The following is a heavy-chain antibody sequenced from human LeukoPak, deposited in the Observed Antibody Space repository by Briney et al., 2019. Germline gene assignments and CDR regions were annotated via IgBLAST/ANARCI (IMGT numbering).Heavy chain of an antibody. J-gene: IGHJ4*02. CDR2: FYNTGNT. CDR1: GDSISSYY. V-gene: IGHV4-59*12. Sequence: SETLSLTCNVSGDSISSYYWSWIRQPPGKGLEWIGHFYNTGNTIYNPSLKSRVTISVDKSKNQFSLKLSSVTAADTAVYYCARVGRMPRVYYFDYWGQGTLVTVSS. D-gene: IGHD2-2*01. CDR3: ARVGRMPRVYYFDY.